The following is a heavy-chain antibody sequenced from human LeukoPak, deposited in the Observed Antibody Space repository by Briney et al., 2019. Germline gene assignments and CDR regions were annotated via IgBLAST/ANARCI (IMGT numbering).Heavy chain of an antibody. V-gene: IGHV3-74*01. J-gene: IGHJ4*02. CDR3: AREWSGFGELPDY. CDR2: INSDGSST. Sequence: GSLRLPLAASGFTFRSPWMHWVRQAPGKGLVWVSRINSDGSSTSYADSVKGRFTISRDNAKNTLYLQMNSLRVEDTAVYYCAREWSGFGELPDYWGQGTLVTVSS. D-gene: IGHD3-10*01. CDR1: GFTFRSPW.